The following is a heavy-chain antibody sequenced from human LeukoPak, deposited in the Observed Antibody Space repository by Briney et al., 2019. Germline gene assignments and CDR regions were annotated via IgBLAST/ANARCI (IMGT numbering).Heavy chain of an antibody. CDR2: MNPNSGKT. J-gene: IGHJ4*02. CDR3: ARGANMDTAMVY. D-gene: IGHD5-18*01. CDR1: GYTFTSYD. Sequence: ASVKVSCKASGYTFTSYDINWVRQATRQGLEWVGWMNPNSGKTGYAQKFQGRVTMTRNTSISTAYMELSSLRSEDTAVYYCARGANMDTAMVYWGQGALVTVSS. V-gene: IGHV1-8*01.